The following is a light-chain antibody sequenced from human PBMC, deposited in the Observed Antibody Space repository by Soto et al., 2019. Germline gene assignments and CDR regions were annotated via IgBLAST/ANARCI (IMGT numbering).Light chain of an antibody. V-gene: IGKV1-39*01. CDR1: QSVSGW. J-gene: IGKJ1*01. CDR3: QQSYNTPRT. CDR2: TSS. Sequence: IKMSQSPSTLSASVGDTVTVTCRASQSVSGWLAWYQQKPGEAPKLLIYTSSNLQTGVPSRFSGSGSGTHFTLTINSLQPEDFATYCCQQSYNTPRTFGQGTKVDI.